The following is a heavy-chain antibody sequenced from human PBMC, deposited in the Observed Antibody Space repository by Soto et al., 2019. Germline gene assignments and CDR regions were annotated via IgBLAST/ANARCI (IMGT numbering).Heavy chain of an antibody. J-gene: IGHJ5*02. D-gene: IGHD3-22*01. CDR2: IYHGGST. CDR3: ARVGPWVPYYYDSSPYTFENWFDP. Sequence: KPSETLSLTCAVSGYSISSGYYWGWLRQPPGKGLEWIGRIYHGGSTYYNTSLNSRVTLSIDMTNNHGSLILNSVTAADTAFYYCARVGPWVPYYYDSSPYTFENWFDPWGQGTLVTVSS. V-gene: IGHV4-38-2*01. CDR1: GYSISSGYY.